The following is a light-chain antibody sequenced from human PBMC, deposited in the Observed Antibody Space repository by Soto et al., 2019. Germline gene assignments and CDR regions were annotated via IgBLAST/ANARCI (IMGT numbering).Light chain of an antibody. V-gene: IGLV2-8*01. J-gene: IGLJ1*01. CDR3: TSHAGTINFPYI. CDR1: SSDVGAYNY. Sequence: VVTGSPWASGSPAEAVTISSTGTSSDVGAYNYVSWYQHHPGKAPKLMVYEVNKRPSGVPDRFSGSKSGNTASLTVSGLQAEDEADYYCTSHAGTINFPYIFGTGTKVTVL. CDR2: EVN.